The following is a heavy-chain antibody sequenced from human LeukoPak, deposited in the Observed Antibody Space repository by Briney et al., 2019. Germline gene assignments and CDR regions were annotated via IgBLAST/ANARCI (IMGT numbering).Heavy chain of an antibody. V-gene: IGHV3-33*06. CDR3: AKTGYCSSASCYYNYYYLDF. CDR1: GFTFSSYG. Sequence: GGSLRLSCAASGFTFSSYGMHCVRQAPGKGLEWVSVIWYDGSNKYYADSVKGRFTISRDNSKNTLYLQMNSLRAEDTAVYYCAKTGYCSSASCYYNYYYLDFWGKGTTVTVSS. CDR2: IWYDGSNK. D-gene: IGHD2-2*01. J-gene: IGHJ6*03.